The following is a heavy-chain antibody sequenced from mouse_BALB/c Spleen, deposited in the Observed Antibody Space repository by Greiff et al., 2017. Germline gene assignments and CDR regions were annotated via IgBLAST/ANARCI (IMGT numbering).Heavy chain of an antibody. CDR3: ASHYDPRGAMDY. CDR1: GFTFSSFG. V-gene: IGHV5-17*02. Sequence: EVMLVESGGGLVQPGGSRKLSCAASGFTFSSFGMHWVRQAPEKGLEWVAYISSGSSTIYYADTVKGRFTISRDNPKNTLFLQMTSLRSEDTAMYYCASHYDPRGAMDYWGQGTSVTVSS. CDR2: ISSGSSTI. D-gene: IGHD2-4*01. J-gene: IGHJ4*01.